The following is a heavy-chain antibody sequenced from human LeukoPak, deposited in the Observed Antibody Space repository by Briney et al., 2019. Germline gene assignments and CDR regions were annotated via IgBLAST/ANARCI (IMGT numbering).Heavy chain of an antibody. D-gene: IGHD2-2*01. V-gene: IGHV3-7*03. CDR3: ARESEGWVPAASDY. Sequence: GGSLRLSCAASGFTFSSYWMSWVRQAPGKGLEWVANIKQDGSEKYYVDSVKGRFTISRDNAKNSLYLQMNSLRAEDTAVYYCARESEGWVPAASDYWGQGTLVTVSS. CDR2: IKQDGSEK. J-gene: IGHJ4*02. CDR1: GFTFSSYW.